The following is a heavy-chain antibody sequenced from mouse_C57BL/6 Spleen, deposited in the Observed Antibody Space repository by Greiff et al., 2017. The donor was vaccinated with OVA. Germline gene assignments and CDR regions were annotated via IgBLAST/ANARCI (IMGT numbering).Heavy chain of an antibody. Sequence: EVQVVESGPGLAKPSQTLSLTCSVTGYSITSDYWNWIRKFPGNKLEYMGYISYSGSTYYNPSLKSRISITRDTSKNQYYLQLKSVTTEDTATCYGARGSILGGYDYGGGYAMDYWGQGTSVTVSS. CDR3: ARGSILGGYDYGGGYAMDY. CDR2: ISYSGST. CDR1: GYSITSDY. D-gene: IGHD2-4*01. V-gene: IGHV3-8*01. J-gene: IGHJ4*01.